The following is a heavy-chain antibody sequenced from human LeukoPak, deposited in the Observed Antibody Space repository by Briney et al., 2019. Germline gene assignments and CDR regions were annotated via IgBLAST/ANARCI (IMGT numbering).Heavy chain of an antibody. Sequence: MSSETLSLTCTVSGGSISSGDYYWSWIRQPPGRGLEWIGYIYYSGSTYYNPSLKSRVTISVDTSKNQFSLKLSSVTAADTAVYYCAREDYYGSGSYYNENYWGQGTLVTVSS. J-gene: IGHJ4*02. V-gene: IGHV4-30-4*08. CDR3: AREDYYGSGSYYNENY. CDR2: IYYSGST. CDR1: GGSISSGDYY. D-gene: IGHD3-10*01.